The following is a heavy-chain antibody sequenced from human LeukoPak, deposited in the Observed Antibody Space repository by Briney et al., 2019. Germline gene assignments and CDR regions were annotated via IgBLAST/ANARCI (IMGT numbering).Heavy chain of an antibody. D-gene: IGHD1-1*01. V-gene: IGHV1-2*02. CDR1: GYTFSGYY. CDR2: INPNSGAT. Sequence: ASVKVSCKASGYTFSGYYIHWVRQAPGQGLEWMGWINPNSGATNYAQKFQGGVTMTRGTSITTFYMEVSRLRSDDTAVYYCARYNWNDVVSALDYWGQGTLVTVSS. CDR3: ARYNWNDVVSALDY. J-gene: IGHJ4*02.